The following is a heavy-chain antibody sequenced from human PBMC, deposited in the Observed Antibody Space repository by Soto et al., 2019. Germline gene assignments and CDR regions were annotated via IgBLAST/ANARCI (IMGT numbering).Heavy chain of an antibody. CDR1: GFTFSSYA. V-gene: IGHV3-23*01. Sequence: GESLKISCAASGFTFSSYAMSWVRQAPGKGLEWVSAISGSGGSTYYADSVKGRFTISRDNSKNTLYLQMNSLRAEDTAVYYCAKGLPYDSSGYYYFDYWGQGTLVTVSS. CDR3: AKGLPYDSSGYYYFDY. J-gene: IGHJ4*02. D-gene: IGHD3-22*01. CDR2: ISGSGGST.